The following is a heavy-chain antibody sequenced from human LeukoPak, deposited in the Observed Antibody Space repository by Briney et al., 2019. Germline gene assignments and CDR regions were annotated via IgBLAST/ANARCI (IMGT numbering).Heavy chain of an antibody. CDR3: ASSNYSRVWFDP. CDR1: GGSFSGYY. J-gene: IGHJ5*02. CDR2: INHSGST. D-gene: IGHD4-4*01. V-gene: IGHV4-34*01. Sequence: SETLSLTCAVYGGSFSGYYWSWIRQPPGKGLEWIGEINHSGSTNYNPSLKSRVTISVDTSKNQFSLKLSSVTAADTAVYYCASSNYSRVWFDPWGQGTLVTVSS.